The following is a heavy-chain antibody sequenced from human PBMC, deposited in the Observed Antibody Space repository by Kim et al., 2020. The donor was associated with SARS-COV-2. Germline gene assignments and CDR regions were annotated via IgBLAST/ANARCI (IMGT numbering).Heavy chain of an antibody. CDR1: GGSISSSSYY. D-gene: IGHD3-9*01. CDR3: ARSNYDILTGPTYYFDY. J-gene: IGHJ4*02. CDR2: IYYSGST. V-gene: IGHV4-39*07. Sequence: SETLSLTCTVSGGSISSSSYYWGWIRQPPGKGLEWIGSIYYSGSTYYNPSLKSRVTISVDTSKNQFSLKLSSVTAADTAVYYCARSNYDILTGPTYYFDYWGQGTLVTVSS.